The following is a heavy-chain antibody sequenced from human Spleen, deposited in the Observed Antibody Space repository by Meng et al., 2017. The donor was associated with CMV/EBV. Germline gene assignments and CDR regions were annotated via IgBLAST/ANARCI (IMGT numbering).Heavy chain of an antibody. CDR2: MNPNGVSN. J-gene: IGHJ4*02. CDR3: AREGVVCGSTTCRGLAF. D-gene: IGHD2-2*01. V-gene: IGHV1-2*02. Sequence: ASVQVSCKASGYTFTAYYMHWVRQAPGQGPEWMGWMNPNGVSNYYAQKFRGRVTMTRDSSVSTAYLEITELTSDDTAVYYCAREGVVCGSTTCRGLAFWGQGTPVTVSS. CDR1: GYTFTAYY.